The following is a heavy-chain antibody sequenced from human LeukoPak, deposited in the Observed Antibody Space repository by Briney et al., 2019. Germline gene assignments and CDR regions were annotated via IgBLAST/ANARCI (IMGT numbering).Heavy chain of an antibody. V-gene: IGHV1-46*01. D-gene: IGHD3-10*01. CDR1: GYSFTSHY. J-gene: IGHJ4*02. CDR3: ARVITMVRGTMGY. Sequence: GASVKVSCKASGYSFTSHYMHWVRQAPGQGLEWLGLINPSGSSTLYAQKFQGRVTMTRDMSTTTDHMELSRLRSDDTAVYYCARVITMVRGTMGYWGQGTLVTVSS. CDR2: INPSGSST.